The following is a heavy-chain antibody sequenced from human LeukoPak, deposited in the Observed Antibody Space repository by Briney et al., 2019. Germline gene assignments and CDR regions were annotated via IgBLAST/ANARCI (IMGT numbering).Heavy chain of an antibody. D-gene: IGHD3-22*01. V-gene: IGHV4-39*07. Sequence: SETLSLTCTVSGGSISSSSYYWGWIRQPPGKGLEWIGSIYYSGSTNYNPSLKSRVTISVDTSKNQFSLKLSSVTAADTAVYYCARGSYDSSGFGGSGWFDPWGQGTLVTVSS. CDR1: GGSISSSSYY. CDR2: IYYSGST. CDR3: ARGSYDSSGFGGSGWFDP. J-gene: IGHJ5*02.